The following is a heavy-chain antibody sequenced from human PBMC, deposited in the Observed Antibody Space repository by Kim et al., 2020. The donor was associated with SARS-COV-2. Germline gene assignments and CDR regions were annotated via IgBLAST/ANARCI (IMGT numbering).Heavy chain of an antibody. CDR3: AKDPVVAAAYYYYYGMDV. CDR1: GFTFSSYG. Sequence: GGSLRLSCAASGFTFSSYGMHWVRQAPGKGLEWVAVISYDGSNKYYADSVKGRFTISRDNSKNTLYLQMNSLRAEDTAVYYCAKDPVVAAAYYYYYGMDVWGQGTTVTVSS. CDR2: ISYDGSNK. V-gene: IGHV3-30*18. D-gene: IGHD6-13*01. J-gene: IGHJ6*02.